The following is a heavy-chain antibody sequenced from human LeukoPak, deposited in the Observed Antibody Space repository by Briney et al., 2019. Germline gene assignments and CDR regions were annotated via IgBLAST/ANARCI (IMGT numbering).Heavy chain of an antibody. D-gene: IGHD5-24*01. V-gene: IGHV3-30*03. J-gene: IGHJ4*02. CDR3: ARGGEMGTIRGYFDY. CDR1: GLIFSSYG. CDR2: ISYVGSDK. Sequence: GGSLRLSCAASGLIFSSYGMHWVRQAPGKGLEWVAVISYVGSDKSSTDSVRGRFTISRDNSKTTLYLQMNSLRTQDTAVYYCARGGEMGTIRGYFDYLGQGTLVTVSS.